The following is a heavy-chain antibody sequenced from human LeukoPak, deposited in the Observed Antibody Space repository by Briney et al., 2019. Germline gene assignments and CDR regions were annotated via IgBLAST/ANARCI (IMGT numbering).Heavy chain of an antibody. V-gene: IGHV3-7*01. J-gene: IGHJ4*02. CDR1: AFTFSNYW. CDR3: AKGRVTYDY. Sequence: GGSLRLSCAASAFTFSNYWMSWVRQAQGKGLEWVASIKPDGSEKYYVDSVKGRFTISRGHAKNSLYLQMNSLRAEDTAVYYCAKGRVTYDYWGQGTLVTVSS. CDR2: IKPDGSEK. D-gene: IGHD5-12*01.